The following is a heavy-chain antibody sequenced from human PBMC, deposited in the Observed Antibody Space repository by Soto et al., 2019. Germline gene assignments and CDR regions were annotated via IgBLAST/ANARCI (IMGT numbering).Heavy chain of an antibody. Sequence: ASVKVSCKASGFTFTSSSMQWVRQARGQRLEWIGWIVVGSGNTNYAQKFQERVTITRDMSTSTAYMELSSLRSEDTAVYYCAADRYCSGGSCPYYWGQGTLVTVS. CDR3: AADRYCSGGSCPYY. CDR2: IVVGSGNT. J-gene: IGHJ4*02. D-gene: IGHD2-15*01. V-gene: IGHV1-58*02. CDR1: GFTFTSSS.